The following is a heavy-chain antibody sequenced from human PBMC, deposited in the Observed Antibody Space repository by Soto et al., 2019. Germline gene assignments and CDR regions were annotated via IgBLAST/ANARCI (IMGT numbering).Heavy chain of an antibody. Sequence: ASVKVSCKASGYTFTSYYMHWVRQAPGQGLEWMGIINPSGGSTSYAQKFQGRVTMTRDTSTSTVYMELSSLRSEDTAVYYCARVSAVADPRHYYYYGMDVWGQGTTVTVSS. D-gene: IGHD6-19*01. J-gene: IGHJ6*02. V-gene: IGHV1-46*01. CDR3: ARVSAVADPRHYYYYGMDV. CDR2: INPSGGST. CDR1: GYTFTSYY.